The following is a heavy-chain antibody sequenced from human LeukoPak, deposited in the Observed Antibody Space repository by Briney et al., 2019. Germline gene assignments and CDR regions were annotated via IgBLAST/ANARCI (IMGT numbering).Heavy chain of an antibody. CDR2: IYYSGST. J-gene: IGHJ1*01. V-gene: IGHV4-39*07. CDR3: AKDLLHGDYRGGIQH. CDR1: GGSISSSSYS. Sequence: SETLSLTCTVSGGSISSSSYSWGWIRQPPGKGLEWIGNIYYSGSTFYNPSLKSRVTISLDTSKHQFSLKLTSVTAADTAVYYCAKDLLHGDYRGGIQHWGQGTLVTVSS. D-gene: IGHD4-17*01.